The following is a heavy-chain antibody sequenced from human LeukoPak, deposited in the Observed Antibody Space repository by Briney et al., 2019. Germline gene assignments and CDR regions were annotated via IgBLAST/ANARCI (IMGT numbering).Heavy chain of an antibody. V-gene: IGHV3-48*02. Sequence: GGSLRLSCAASGFTFNNYDMNWVRQAPGKGLEWVSYVSAGSITIYYADSVKGRFTISRDNAKNSLYLQMNSLRDEDTAVYYCSRGRLFGDYWGQGALVTVSS. CDR3: SRGRLFGDY. CDR1: GFTFNNYD. CDR2: VSAGSITI. D-gene: IGHD3-16*01. J-gene: IGHJ4*02.